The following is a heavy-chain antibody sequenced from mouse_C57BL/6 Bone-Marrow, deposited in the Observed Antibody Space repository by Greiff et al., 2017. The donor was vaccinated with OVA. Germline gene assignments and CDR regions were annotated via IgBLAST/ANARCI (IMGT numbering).Heavy chain of an antibody. J-gene: IGHJ2*01. CDR2: ISSGGSYT. CDR1: GFTFSSYG. V-gene: IGHV5-6*01. CDR3: ARGSYGYGEYYFDY. D-gene: IGHD2-2*01. Sequence: EVKLVESGGDLVKPGGSLKLSCAASGFTFSSYGMSWVRQTPDKRLEWVATISSGGSYTYYPDSVKGRFTISRDNAKNTLYLQMSSLKSEDTAMYYCARGSYGYGEYYFDYWGQGTTLTVSS.